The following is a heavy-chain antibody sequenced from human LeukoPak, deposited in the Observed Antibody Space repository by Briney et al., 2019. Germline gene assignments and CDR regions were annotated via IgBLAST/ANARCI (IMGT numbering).Heavy chain of an antibody. J-gene: IGHJ4*02. V-gene: IGHV4-59*01. CDR1: RGSISSYY. D-gene: IGHD3-3*01. Sequence: SETLSLTCTVSRGSISSYYWSWIRQPPGKGLEWIGYVYYTGSTNYNPSLKSRVTISVDTSKNQFSLNLSSVTAADTAVYHCERAYDFWSGYYVLDYWGQGTLVAVSS. CDR3: ERAYDFWSGYYVLDY. CDR2: VYYTGST.